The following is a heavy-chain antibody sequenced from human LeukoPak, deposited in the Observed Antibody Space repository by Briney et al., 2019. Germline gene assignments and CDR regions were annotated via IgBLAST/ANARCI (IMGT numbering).Heavy chain of an antibody. V-gene: IGHV4-59*08. J-gene: IGHJ4*02. CDR2: IYYSGST. Sequence: SETLSLTCTVSGGSINNYYWSWIRQPPGKGLEWIGYIYYSGSTNYNPSLKSRVTISVDTSKNQFSLKLSSVTAADTAVYYCASLGAVGRPFDYWGQGTLVTVSS. CDR1: GGSINNYY. CDR3: ASLGAVGRPFDY. D-gene: IGHD6-25*01.